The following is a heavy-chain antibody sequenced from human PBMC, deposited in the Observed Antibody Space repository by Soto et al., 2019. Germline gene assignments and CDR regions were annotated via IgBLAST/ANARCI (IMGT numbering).Heavy chain of an antibody. D-gene: IGHD6-13*01. CDR2: ISNSGSTI. J-gene: IGHJ4*02. V-gene: IGHV3-11*01. Sequence: PGGSLRLSCAASEFIFSDYYMSWIRQAPGKGLEWVSCISNSGSTIYYADSVKGRFTISRDNAKNSLYLQMNSLRAEDTAVYYCARGLRYSSRTYDYWGQGTLVTVSS. CDR3: ARGLRYSSRTYDY. CDR1: EFIFSDYY.